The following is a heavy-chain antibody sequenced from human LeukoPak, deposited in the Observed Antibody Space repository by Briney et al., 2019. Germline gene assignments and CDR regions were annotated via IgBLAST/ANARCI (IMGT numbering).Heavy chain of an antibody. Sequence: GGSLRLSCAASGFTFSSYEMNWVRQAPGKGLDCVANIKPDGSEKHYVDSVEGRFTISRDNAKNSLFLEMNSLRAEDTAVYYCARGRMAVAGSYEYWGQGTLVTVSS. CDR1: GFTFSSYE. D-gene: IGHD6-19*01. CDR2: IKPDGSEK. V-gene: IGHV3-7*05. J-gene: IGHJ4*02. CDR3: ARGRMAVAGSYEY.